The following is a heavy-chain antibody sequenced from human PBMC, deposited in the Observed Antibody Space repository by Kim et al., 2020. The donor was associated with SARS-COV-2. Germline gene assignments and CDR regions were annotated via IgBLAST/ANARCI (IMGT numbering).Heavy chain of an antibody. CDR2: ISGSGGGT. CDR3: AKDAYYYDSSGYRNYFDY. Sequence: GGSLRLSCAASGFTFSTYAMSWVRQAPGKGLEWVSGISGSGGGTYYADAVKGRFTISRDNSKNTLYLQMNSLRAEDTAIYYCAKDAYYYDSSGYRNYFDYWGQGDLVTVSS. CDR1: GFTFSTYA. J-gene: IGHJ4*02. V-gene: IGHV3-23*01. D-gene: IGHD3-22*01.